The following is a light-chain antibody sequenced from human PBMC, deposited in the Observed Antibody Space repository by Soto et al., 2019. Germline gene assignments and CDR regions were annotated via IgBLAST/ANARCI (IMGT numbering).Light chain of an antibody. CDR2: DVS. Sequence: QSALTQPASVSGSPGQSITISCTGTSSDVGGYNYVSWYQQHPGKAPKLMIYDVSNRPPGVSNRFSGSKSGNTASLTISGLQADDEADYYCSSYTSSSTPYVFGTGTKVTVL. CDR1: SSDVGGYNY. CDR3: SSYTSSSTPYV. J-gene: IGLJ1*01. V-gene: IGLV2-14*01.